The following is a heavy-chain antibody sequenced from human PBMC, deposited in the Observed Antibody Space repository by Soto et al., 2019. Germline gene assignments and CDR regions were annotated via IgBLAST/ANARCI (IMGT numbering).Heavy chain of an antibody. J-gene: IGHJ6*02. D-gene: IGHD5-18*01. CDR3: ARSPDTAMVYDYYYGMDV. V-gene: IGHV1-69*13. CDR1: GGTFSSYA. CDR2: IIPIFGTA. Sequence: ASVKVSCKASGGTFSSYAISCVRQAPGQGLEWMGGIIPIFGTANYAQKFQGRVTITADESTSTAYMELSSLRSEDTAVYYCARSPDTAMVYDYYYGMDVWGQGTTVTVSS.